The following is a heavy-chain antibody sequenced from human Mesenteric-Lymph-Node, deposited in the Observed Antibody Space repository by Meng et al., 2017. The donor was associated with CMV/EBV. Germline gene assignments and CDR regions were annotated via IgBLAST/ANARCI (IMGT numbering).Heavy chain of an antibody. CDR2: ISWNSGNI. D-gene: IGHD1-26*01. CDR3: AKDIGVGHTLVGAFDI. Sequence: GGSLRLSCAVSGVPVRSSYMTWVRQAPGKGLEWVSGISWNSGNIGYADSVKGRFTISRDNAKNSLYLQMNSLRAEDTALYYCAKDIGVGHTLVGAFDIWGQGTMVTVSS. J-gene: IGHJ3*02. V-gene: IGHV3-9*01. CDR1: GVPVRSSY.